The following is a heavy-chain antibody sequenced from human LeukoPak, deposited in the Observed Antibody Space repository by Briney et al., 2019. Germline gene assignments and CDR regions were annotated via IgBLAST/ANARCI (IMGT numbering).Heavy chain of an antibody. D-gene: IGHD2-15*01. Sequence: GGSLRLSCAASGFTFSSYAMSWVRQAPGKGLEWVSTISAGGGSSYYADSVKGRFTISRDNSKNTLSLQMNGLRAEDTAVYYCAKGRKTWSYSTPFEYWGQGTLVTVSS. CDR2: ISAGGGSS. CDR1: GFTFSSYA. J-gene: IGHJ4*02. CDR3: AKGRKTWSYSTPFEY. V-gene: IGHV3-23*01.